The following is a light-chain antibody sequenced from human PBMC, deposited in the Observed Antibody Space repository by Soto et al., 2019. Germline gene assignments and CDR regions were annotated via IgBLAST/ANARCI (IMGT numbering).Light chain of an antibody. J-gene: IGKJ1*01. Sequence: EIVLTQSPGTLSLSPGERATLSCRASQSVSSSYLAWYQQKPGQAPRLLIYGASSRATGIPGRFSGSGSGTDFTLTISRLEPEDFVVYYCQQYGSSSWTFGQGTKVEIK. CDR2: GAS. V-gene: IGKV3-20*01. CDR1: QSVSSSY. CDR3: QQYGSSSWT.